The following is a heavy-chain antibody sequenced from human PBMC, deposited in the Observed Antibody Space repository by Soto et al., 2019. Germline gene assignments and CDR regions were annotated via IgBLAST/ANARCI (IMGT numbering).Heavy chain of an antibody. J-gene: IGHJ5*02. CDR3: ARVGVPAPIWGYNYFDP. D-gene: IGHD2-2*01. CDR2: INHSGST. V-gene: IGHV4-34*01. Sequence: SETLSLTCAVYGGSFSGYYWSWIRQPPGKGLEWIGEINHSGSTNYNPSLKSRVTMSVDKSRNQFSLKLTSVTAADTAVYYCARVGVPAPIWGYNYFDPWGRGTRVTVSS. CDR1: GGSFSGYY.